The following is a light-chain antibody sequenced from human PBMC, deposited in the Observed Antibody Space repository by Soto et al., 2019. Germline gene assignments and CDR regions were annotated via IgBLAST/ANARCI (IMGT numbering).Light chain of an antibody. V-gene: IGKV1-5*03. Sequence: DIQMTQSPSTLSASVGDRVTITCRASQSISNWLAWYQQKLGKAPKLLIYKASNLETGVPSRFSGSGSGTEFTLSISRLQPDGFAIYYFQQYDDYPSTFGQVTKLAIK. CDR2: KAS. J-gene: IGKJ1*01. CDR3: QQYDDYPST. CDR1: QSISNW.